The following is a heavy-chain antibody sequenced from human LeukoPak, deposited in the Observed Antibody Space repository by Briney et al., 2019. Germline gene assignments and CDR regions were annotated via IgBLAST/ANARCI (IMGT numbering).Heavy chain of an antibody. CDR1: GFTVSSNY. J-gene: IGHJ4*02. D-gene: IGHD1-26*01. Sequence: GGSLRLSCAASGFTVSSNYMSWVRQAPGKGLEWVSVIYSGGSTYYADSVKGRFTISRDNSKNTLYLQMNSLRAEDTAVYYCARSVGPSPIFDYWGQGTLVTVSS. CDR3: ARSVGPSPIFDY. V-gene: IGHV3-53*01. CDR2: IYSGGST.